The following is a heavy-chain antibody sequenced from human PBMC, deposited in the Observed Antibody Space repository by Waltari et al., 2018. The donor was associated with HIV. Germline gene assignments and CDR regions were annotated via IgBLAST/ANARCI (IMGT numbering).Heavy chain of an antibody. CDR1: GDSFSSNSAA. CDR2: TYFRSKWYI. CDR3: ARGWDYDFWSGLEGGKFDP. V-gene: IGHV6-1*01. J-gene: IGHJ5*02. D-gene: IGHD3-3*01. Sequence: QVQLQQSGPGLVKPSQTLSLTCAISGDSFSSNSAAWNWIRQSPRRGLEWLGRTYFRSKWYIDYAVSVKSRITINPDTSKNHFSLQLNSVTPEDTAVYFCARGWDYDFWSGLEGGKFDPWGLGTLVTVSS.